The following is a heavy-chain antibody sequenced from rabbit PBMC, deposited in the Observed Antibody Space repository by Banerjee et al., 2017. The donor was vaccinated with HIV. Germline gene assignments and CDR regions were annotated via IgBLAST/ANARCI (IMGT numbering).Heavy chain of an antibody. CDR2: IYGGVIGST. J-gene: IGHJ4*01. CDR3: ASDIHGYGVFDL. CDR1: GFSLSTDYY. Sequence: QQQLVESGGGLVQPGGTLTLTCTASGFSLSTDYYMCWVRQAPGKGLESIACIYGGVIGSTYYATWAKGRFTVPKTSSTTVTLQMTNLTAADTATYFCASDIHGYGVFDLWGQGTLVTVS. D-gene: IGHD6-1*01. V-gene: IGHV1S45*01.